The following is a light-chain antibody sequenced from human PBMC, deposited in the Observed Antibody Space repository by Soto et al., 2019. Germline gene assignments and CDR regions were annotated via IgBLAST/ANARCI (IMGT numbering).Light chain of an antibody. Sequence: IQVTQYPYSLYASEGDRVTITCRASQDISNYLAWYQHKPGKAPKFLIYATSTFQSGVPSRFSGSGSGTEFTLTISSLQPEDFATYYCQQVNSYPLTFGGGTKVDIK. CDR2: ATS. CDR3: QQVNSYPLT. V-gene: IGKV1-9*01. J-gene: IGKJ4*01. CDR1: QDISNY.